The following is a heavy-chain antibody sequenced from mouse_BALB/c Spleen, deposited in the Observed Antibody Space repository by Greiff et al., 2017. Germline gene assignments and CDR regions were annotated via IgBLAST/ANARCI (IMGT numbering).Heavy chain of an antibody. CDR2: INSNGGST. CDR3: ARDNYGYDY. Sequence: EVMLVESGGGLVQPGGSLKLSCAASGFTFSSYGMSWVRQTPDKRLELVATINSNGGSTYYPDSVKGRFTISRDNAKNTLYLQMSSLKSEDTAMYYCARDNYGYDYWGQGTTRTVSS. D-gene: IGHD1-2*01. CDR1: GFTFSSYG. J-gene: IGHJ2*01. V-gene: IGHV5-6-3*01.